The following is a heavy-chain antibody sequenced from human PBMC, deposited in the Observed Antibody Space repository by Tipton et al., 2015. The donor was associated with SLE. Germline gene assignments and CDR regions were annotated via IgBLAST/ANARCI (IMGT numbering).Heavy chain of an antibody. CDR1: GDTIDGNTYF. Sequence: TLSLTCTVSGDTIDGNTYFWDWIRQPPGKGLMLIGSISYSGATSYNPSLKSRVTISVDTSKNQFSLSLISVTAADTAVYYCASQRFQQTGDYFDYWGQGILVTVSS. CDR3: ASQRFQQTGDYFDY. J-gene: IGHJ4*02. CDR2: ISYSGAT. D-gene: IGHD5-24*01. V-gene: IGHV4-39*07.